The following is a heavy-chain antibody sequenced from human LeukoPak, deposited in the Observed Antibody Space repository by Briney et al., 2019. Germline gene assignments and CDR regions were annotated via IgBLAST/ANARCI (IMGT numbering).Heavy chain of an antibody. CDR2: IYYSGST. CDR1: GGSISSSSYY. D-gene: IGHD3-10*01. CDR3: ARRRTMVRGVIWRDYYYMDV. V-gene: IGHV4-39*07. J-gene: IGHJ6*03. Sequence: PSETLSLTCTVSGGSISSSSYYWGWIRQPPGKGLEWIGSIYYSGSTYYNPSLKSRVTISVDTSKNQFSLKLSSVTAADTAVYYCARRRTMVRGVIWRDYYYMDVWGKGTTVTISS.